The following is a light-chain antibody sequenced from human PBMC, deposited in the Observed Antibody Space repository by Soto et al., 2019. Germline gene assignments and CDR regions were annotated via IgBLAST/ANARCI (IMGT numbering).Light chain of an antibody. J-gene: IGLJ2*01. Sequence: QPAPTQPPSASGTPRARGTIPCSGRSSHIGSNYVYWYQQLPGTVPQLLIYRNSERPSGVPDRFSGSKSGTSASLAISGLRSEDEADYYCAAWDDSLSGVVFGGGTQLTVL. V-gene: IGLV1-47*01. CDR2: RNS. CDR1: SSHIGSNY. CDR3: AAWDDSLSGVV.